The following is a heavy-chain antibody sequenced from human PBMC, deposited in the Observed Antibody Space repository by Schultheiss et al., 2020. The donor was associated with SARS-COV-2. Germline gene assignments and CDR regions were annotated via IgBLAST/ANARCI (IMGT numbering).Heavy chain of an antibody. CDR3: ARTNRDGYNYDY. Sequence: SGPTLVKPTQTLTLTCTFSGFSLSTSGMRVSWIRQPPGKALEWLALIYWDDDKRYSSSLKSRLTISKDTSKNQVVLTMTNMDPVDTATYYCARTNRDGYNYDYWGQGTLVTVSS. J-gene: IGHJ4*02. V-gene: IGHV2-5*08. CDR1: GFSLSTSGMR. D-gene: IGHD5-24*01. CDR2: IYWDDDK.